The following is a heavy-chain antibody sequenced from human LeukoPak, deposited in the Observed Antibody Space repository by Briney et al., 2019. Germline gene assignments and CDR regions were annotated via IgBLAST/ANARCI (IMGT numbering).Heavy chain of an antibody. CDR1: FGSINSYY. J-gene: IGHJ4*02. V-gene: IGHV4-59*01. CDR2: IFYSGST. D-gene: IGHD1/OR15-1a*01. CDR3: ARETLGTVTYYFDY. Sequence: SETLSLTCTVSFGSINSYYWSWIRQPPGKGLEWIGYIFYSGSTNYNPSLKSRATISVDTSKNQFSLKLHSVAAADTAVYYFARETLGTVTYYFDYWGQGTLVTVSS.